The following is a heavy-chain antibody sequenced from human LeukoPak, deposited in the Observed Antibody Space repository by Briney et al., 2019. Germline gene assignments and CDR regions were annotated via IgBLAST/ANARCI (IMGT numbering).Heavy chain of an antibody. Sequence: ASETLSLTCTVSGGAVSSEYWGWIRQPPGKGLEWIGYVHYSGSTSYNPSLKSRVTISIGTSKTQFSLKESSVTATDTAVYYCARASGFSIDNWGQGTLVTVSS. J-gene: IGHJ4*02. D-gene: IGHD1-26*01. CDR1: GGAVSSEY. V-gene: IGHV4-59*02. CDR2: VHYSGST. CDR3: ARASGFSIDN.